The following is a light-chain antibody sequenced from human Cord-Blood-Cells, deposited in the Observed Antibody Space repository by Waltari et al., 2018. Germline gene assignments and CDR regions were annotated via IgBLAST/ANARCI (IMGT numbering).Light chain of an antibody. Sequence: QSALTQPASVSASPGQSITISCTGTSSDVGSYNLVSWYQQHPGKAPKLMIYEGSKRPSGVSNRYSGSKSGNTASLTISGHQAEDEADYYCCSYAGSSTWVFDGGTKLTVL. CDR3: CSYAGSSTWV. CDR2: EGS. V-gene: IGLV2-23*01. J-gene: IGLJ3*02. CDR1: SSDVGSYNL.